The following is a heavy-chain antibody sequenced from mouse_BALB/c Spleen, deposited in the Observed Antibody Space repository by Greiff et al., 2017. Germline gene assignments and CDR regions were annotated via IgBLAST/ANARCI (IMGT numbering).Heavy chain of an antibody. V-gene: IGHV3-8*02. J-gene: IGHJ4*01. Sequence: DVKLVESGPSLVKPSQTLSLTCSVTGDSITSGYWNWIRKFPGNKLEYMGYISYSGSTYYNPTLKSRISITRDTSKNQYYLQLNSVTTEDTATYYCASADYGNYGAMDYWGQGTSVTVSS. CDR3: ASADYGNYGAMDY. CDR2: ISYSGST. CDR1: GDSITSGY. D-gene: IGHD2-1*01.